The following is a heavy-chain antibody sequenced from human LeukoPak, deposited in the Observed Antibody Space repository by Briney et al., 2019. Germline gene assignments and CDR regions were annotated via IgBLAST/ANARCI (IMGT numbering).Heavy chain of an antibody. CDR1: GFTFSDYH. D-gene: IGHD2-2*01. Sequence: GGSLRLSCAASGFTFSDYHMSWIRRQAPGKGLEWVSYISSSGTPIYYAASVKGRFTISRDNAKNSLYLQIDSLRAEDTAVYYCARGQRPQYTSTWDNWFDPWGQGTQVTVSS. J-gene: IGHJ5*02. V-gene: IGHV3-11*04. CDR3: ARGQRPQYTSTWDNWFDP. CDR2: ISSSGTPI.